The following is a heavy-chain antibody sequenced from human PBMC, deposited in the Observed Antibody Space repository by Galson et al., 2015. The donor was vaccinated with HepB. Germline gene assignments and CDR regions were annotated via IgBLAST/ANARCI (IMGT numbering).Heavy chain of an antibody. CDR2: IIPIFGTA. CDR3: ARAERHFGGSYRRYYYYGMDV. Sequence: SVKVSCKASGGTFSSYAISWVRQAPGQGLEWMGGIIPIFGTANYAQKFQGRVTITADESTSTAYMELSSLRSEDTAVYYCARAERHFGGSYRRYYYYGMDVWGQGTTVTVSS. D-gene: IGHD3-16*02. J-gene: IGHJ6*02. V-gene: IGHV1-69*13. CDR1: GGTFSSYA.